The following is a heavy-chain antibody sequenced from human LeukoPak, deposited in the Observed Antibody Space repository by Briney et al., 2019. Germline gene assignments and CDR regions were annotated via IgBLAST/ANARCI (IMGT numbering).Heavy chain of an antibody. D-gene: IGHD6-19*01. CDR2: IYYSGST. Sequence: SETLSLTCTVSGGSISSSYWSWIRPPPGKGLEWIGYIYYSGSTNYNPSFKSRVAISVDTSKNQFSLKLSSVTAADTAVYYCATWGIAVAGTFDYWGQGTLVTVST. CDR1: GGSISSSY. V-gene: IGHV4-59*08. J-gene: IGHJ4*02. CDR3: ATWGIAVAGTFDY.